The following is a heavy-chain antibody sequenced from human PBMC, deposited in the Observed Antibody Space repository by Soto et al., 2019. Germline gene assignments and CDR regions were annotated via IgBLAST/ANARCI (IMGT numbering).Heavy chain of an antibody. D-gene: IGHD1-1*01. Sequence: PGGSLRLSCAASGFTFSSYAMEWVRQAPGKGLEWVSRISGDGSNTNYADSVKGRFTISRDNARNTLFLQMNSLTAEDTAVYYCARRTDAYNWADYWGQGTLVTVSS. CDR2: ISGDGSNT. J-gene: IGHJ4*02. V-gene: IGHV3-74*01. CDR3: ARRTDAYNWADY. CDR1: GFTFSSYA.